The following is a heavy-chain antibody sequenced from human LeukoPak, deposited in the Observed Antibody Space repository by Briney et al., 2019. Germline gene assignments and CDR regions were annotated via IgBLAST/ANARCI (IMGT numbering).Heavy chain of an antibody. Sequence: GGSLRLSCAVSGLSFRDAWLCWVRQAPGKGLEWIGRTIGGNGPADYAATVKGRFTISRDYSKDTMYLHMNSLKTEDTAVYYCTWMATVVTVDIWGQGALVTASS. CDR1: GLSFRDAW. CDR3: TWMATVVTVDI. D-gene: IGHD4-23*01. V-gene: IGHV3-15*01. J-gene: IGHJ4*02. CDR2: TIGGNGPA.